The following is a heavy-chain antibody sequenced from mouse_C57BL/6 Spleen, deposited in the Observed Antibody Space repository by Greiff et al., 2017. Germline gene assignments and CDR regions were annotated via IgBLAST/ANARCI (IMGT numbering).Heavy chain of an antibody. V-gene: IGHV1-63*01. CDR1: GYTFTNYW. CDR2: IYPGGGYT. Sequence: QVQLQQSGAELVRPGTSVKMSCKASGYTFTNYWIGWAKQSPGHGLEWIGDIYPGGGYTNYNEKFKGKATLTADKSSSTAYMQFSSLTSEDSAIYYCARRYDGGYYYAMDYWGQGTSVTVSS. D-gene: IGHD2-12*01. J-gene: IGHJ4*01. CDR3: ARRYDGGYYYAMDY.